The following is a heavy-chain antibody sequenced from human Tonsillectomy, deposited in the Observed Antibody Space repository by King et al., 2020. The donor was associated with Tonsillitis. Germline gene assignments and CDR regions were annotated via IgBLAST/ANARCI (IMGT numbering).Heavy chain of an antibody. CDR3: ARLILGLYVMDY. CDR2: ISAYNGDT. D-gene: IGHD3-9*01. J-gene: IGHJ4*02. Sequence: VQLVQSGAEVKKPGASVKVSCKPSGYTFTNYGISWVRQAPGQGLEWMGWISAYNGDTNSAQKLQGRVTMTTDTSTSTAYMELRSLRSDDTAVYYCARLILGLYVMDYWGQGTLVTVSS. CDR1: GYTFTNYG. V-gene: IGHV1-18*01.